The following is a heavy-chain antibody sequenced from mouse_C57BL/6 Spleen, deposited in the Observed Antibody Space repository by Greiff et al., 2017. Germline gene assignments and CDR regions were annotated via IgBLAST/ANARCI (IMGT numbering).Heavy chain of an antibody. D-gene: IGHD2-5*01. V-gene: IGHV1-54*01. Sequence: QVQLKQSGAELVRPGTSVKVSCKASGYAFTNYLIEWVKQRPGQGLEWIGVINPGSGGTNYNEKFKGKATLTADKSSSTAYMQLSSLTSEDSAVYFCARRDSNYYFDDWGQGTTLTVSS. CDR1: GYAFTNYL. J-gene: IGHJ2*01. CDR3: ARRDSNYYFDD. CDR2: INPGSGGT.